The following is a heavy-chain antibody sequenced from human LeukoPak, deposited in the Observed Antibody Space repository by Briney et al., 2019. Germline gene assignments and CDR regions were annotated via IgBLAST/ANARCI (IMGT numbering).Heavy chain of an antibody. Sequence: SETLSLTCAVYGGSFSGYYWSWIRQPPGKGLEWIGEINHSGSTNYNPSFKSRVTISVDTSKNQFSLKLSSVTAADTAVYYCARRKGTSGWSWGSPYYFDYWGRGTLVTVSS. CDR3: ARRKGTSGWSWGSPYYFDY. J-gene: IGHJ4*02. CDR1: GGSFSGYY. V-gene: IGHV4-34*01. D-gene: IGHD6-19*01. CDR2: INHSGST.